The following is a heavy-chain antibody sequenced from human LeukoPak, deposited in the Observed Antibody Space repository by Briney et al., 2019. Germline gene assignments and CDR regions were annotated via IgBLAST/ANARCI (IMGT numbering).Heavy chain of an antibody. CDR3: ALVTTFGPAGAFDI. V-gene: IGHV1-69*13. CDR1: GGTFSSYA. J-gene: IGHJ3*02. D-gene: IGHD3-16*01. CDR2: IIPIFGTA. Sequence: SVKVSCKASGGTFSSYAISWVRQAPGQGLEWMGGIIPIFGTANYAQKFQGRVTITADESTSTAYMELSSLRSEDTAAYYCALVTTFGPAGAFDIWGQGTMVTVSS.